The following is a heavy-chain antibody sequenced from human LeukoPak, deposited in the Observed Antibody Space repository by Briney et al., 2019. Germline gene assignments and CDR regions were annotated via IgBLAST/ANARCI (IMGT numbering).Heavy chain of an antibody. V-gene: IGHV4-34*01. CDR3: ARGPYRVTMVRGGPGAFDI. CDR1: GGSFSGYY. CDR2: INHSGST. D-gene: IGHD3-10*01. J-gene: IGHJ3*02. Sequence: SETLSLTCAVYGGSFSGYYWSWIRQPPGQGLEWIGEINHSGSTNYNPSLKSRVTISVDTSKNQFSLKLSSVTAAETAVYYCARGPYRVTMVRGGPGAFDIWGQGTMVTVSS.